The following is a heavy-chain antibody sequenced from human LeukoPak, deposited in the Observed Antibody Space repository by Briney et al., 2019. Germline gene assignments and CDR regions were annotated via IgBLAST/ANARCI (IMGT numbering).Heavy chain of an antibody. CDR3: ARTIEMATISYFDY. V-gene: IGHV3-7*01. Sequence: GGSLRLSCAASGFTFSSYWVSWVRQAPGKGLEWVATIKQDGSERYYVDSVKGRFTISRDNAKNSLYLQMNSLRAGDTAVYYCARTIEMATISYFDYWGQGTLVTVSS. J-gene: IGHJ4*02. D-gene: IGHD5-24*01. CDR1: GFTFSSYW. CDR2: IKQDGSER.